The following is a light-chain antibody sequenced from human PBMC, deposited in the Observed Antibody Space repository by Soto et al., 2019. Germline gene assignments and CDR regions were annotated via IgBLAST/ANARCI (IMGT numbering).Light chain of an antibody. CDR1: QIIGSS. CDR3: QQYYSYPYT. CDR2: DAL. J-gene: IGKJ2*01. V-gene: IGKV1-5*01. Sequence: DIQMTQSPSTRAASLGDRVTITCRASQIIGSSLDWYQHKPGKAPKLLIYDALTLQSGVPSRYSGSESATEFTFTISSLQPGDSATYYCQQYYSYPYTFGQGTKLEI.